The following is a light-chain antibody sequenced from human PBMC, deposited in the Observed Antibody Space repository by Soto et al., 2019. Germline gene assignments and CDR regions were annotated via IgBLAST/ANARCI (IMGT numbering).Light chain of an antibody. CDR1: QSVSSN. J-gene: IGKJ2*01. Sequence: EIVMTQSPATLSVSPGERATVSCRASQSVSSNLAWYQQKPGQAPRLLIYGASTRATGIPARFSGSGSGTEXXLTIGSLQSEDFAVYYCQQYNNWPRTFGQGTKLEIK. CDR2: GAS. V-gene: IGKV3-15*01. CDR3: QQYNNWPRT.